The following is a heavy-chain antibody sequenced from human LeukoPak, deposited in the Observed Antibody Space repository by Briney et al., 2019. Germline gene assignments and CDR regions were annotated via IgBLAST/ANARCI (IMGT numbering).Heavy chain of an antibody. D-gene: IGHD4-17*01. CDR2: IYYSGST. CDR1: GGSISSGGYY. V-gene: IGHV4-31*03. J-gene: IGHJ6*02. Sequence: PSETLSLICTVSGGSISSGGYYWSWIRQHPGKGLEWIGYIYYSGSTYYNPSLKSRVTISVDTSKNQFSLKLSSVTAADTAVYYCARDRATVPTSYGMDVWGQGTTVTVSS. CDR3: ARDRATVPTSYGMDV.